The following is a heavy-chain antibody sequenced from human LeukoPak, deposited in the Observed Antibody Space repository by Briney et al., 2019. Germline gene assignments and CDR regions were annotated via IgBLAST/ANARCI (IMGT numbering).Heavy chain of an antibody. D-gene: IGHD4-17*01. CDR1: GFTFSSYA. J-gene: IGHJ4*02. Sequence: GGSLRLSCAASGFTFSSYAMSWVRQAPGKGLEWVSAISGSGGSTYYADSVKGRFTISRDNSKNTLYLQMNSLRAEDTAVYYCATGIGSYGDPQVDYWGQGTLVTVSS. CDR3: ATGIGSYGDPQVDY. V-gene: IGHV3-23*01. CDR2: ISGSGGST.